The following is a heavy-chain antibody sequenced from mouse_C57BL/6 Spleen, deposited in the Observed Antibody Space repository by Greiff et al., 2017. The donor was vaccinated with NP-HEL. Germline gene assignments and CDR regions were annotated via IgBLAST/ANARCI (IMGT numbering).Heavy chain of an antibody. D-gene: IGHD1-1*01. CDR2: IWSGGST. CDR1: GFSLTSYG. Sequence: VKLVESGPGLVQPSQSLSITCTVSGFSLTSYGVHWVRQSPGKGLEWLGVIWSGGSTDYNAAFISRLSISKDNSKSQVFFKMNSLQADDTAIYYCARPFLYRLYAMDYWGQGTSVTVSS. V-gene: IGHV2-2*01. J-gene: IGHJ4*01. CDR3: ARPFLYRLYAMDY.